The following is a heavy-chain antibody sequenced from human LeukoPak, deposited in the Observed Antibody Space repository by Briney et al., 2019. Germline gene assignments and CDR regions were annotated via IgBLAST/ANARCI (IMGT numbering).Heavy chain of an antibody. V-gene: IGHV3-23*01. J-gene: IGHJ4*02. CDR1: RSTFSNFG. D-gene: IGHD1-26*01. CDR2: ISGSGGST. CDR3: ASQMRGYYPSLYFDY. Sequence: RAGGSLRLSCAASRSTFSNFGMHWVRQAPGKGLEWVSAISGSGGSTYYADSVKGRFTISRDNSKNTLYLQMNSLRAEDTAVYYCASQMRGYYPSLYFDYWGQGTLVTVSS.